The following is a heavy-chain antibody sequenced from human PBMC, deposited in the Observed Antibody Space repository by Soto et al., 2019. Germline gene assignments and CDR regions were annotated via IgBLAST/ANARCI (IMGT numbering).Heavy chain of an antibody. J-gene: IGHJ4*02. CDR1: GFTFSDFA. Sequence: GGSLRLSCAASGFTFSDFAMNWVRQTPGKRLEWVSIITTTGDTSYYADSVKGRFTISRDNSKNMLYLQMNNLRVDDTAIYFCAKVLEYRDGSSFYYIHSWGQGAPVTVAS. CDR2: ITTTGDTS. D-gene: IGHD3-10*02. V-gene: IGHV3-23*01. CDR3: AKVLEYRDGSSFYYIHS.